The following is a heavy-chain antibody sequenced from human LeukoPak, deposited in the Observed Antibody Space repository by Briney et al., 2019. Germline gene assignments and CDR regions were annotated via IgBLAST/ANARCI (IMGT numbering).Heavy chain of an antibody. CDR3: ARDSPGYSSSCNY. CDR2: INPNSGGT. J-gene: IGHJ4*02. V-gene: IGHV1-2*02. Sequence: ASVKVSCKASGYTFTGYYIHCVRQAPGQGLEWMGWINPNSGGTNYAQRFQGRVTMTRDTSISTAYMELNRLRSDDTAVYYCARDSPGYSSSCNYWGQGTLVTVSS. CDR1: GYTFTGYY. D-gene: IGHD6-13*01.